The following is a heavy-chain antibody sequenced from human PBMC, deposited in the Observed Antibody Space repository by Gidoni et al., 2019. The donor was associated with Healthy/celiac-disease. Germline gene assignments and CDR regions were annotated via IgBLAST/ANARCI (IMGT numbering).Heavy chain of an antibody. Sequence: QVQLVESGGGVVQPGRSLRLSCAASGFTFSSYGMHWVRQAPGKGLEWVAVIWYDGSNKYYADSVKGRFTISRDNSKNTLYLQMNSLRAEDTAVYYCARDLGGSKCDPWGQGTLVTVSS. D-gene: IGHD5-12*01. CDR3: ARDLGGSKCDP. CDR2: IWYDGSNK. CDR1: GFTFSSYG. V-gene: IGHV3-33*01. J-gene: IGHJ5*02.